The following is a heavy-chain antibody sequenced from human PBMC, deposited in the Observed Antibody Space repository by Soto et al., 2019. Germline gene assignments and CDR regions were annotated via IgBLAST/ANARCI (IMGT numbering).Heavy chain of an antibody. CDR1: GFTFSSYE. CDR2: ISSSGSTI. Sequence: PGGSLRLSCAASGFTFSSYEMNWVRQAPGKGLEWVSYISSSGSTIYYADSVKGRFTISRDNAKNSLYLQMNSLRAEDTAVYYCARESSSGWNWFDPWGQGTLVTVSS. V-gene: IGHV3-48*03. CDR3: ARESSSGWNWFDP. D-gene: IGHD6-19*01. J-gene: IGHJ5*02.